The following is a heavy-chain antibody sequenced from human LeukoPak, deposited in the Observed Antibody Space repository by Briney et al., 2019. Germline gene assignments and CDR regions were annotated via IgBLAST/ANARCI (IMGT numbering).Heavy chain of an antibody. V-gene: IGHV3-23*01. CDR2: ISGSGGSI. D-gene: IGHD3-3*01. Sequence: GGSLRLSCAASGFTFSSYAMSWVRQAPGKGLEWVSAISGSGGSIYYADSVKGRFTISRDNSKNTLYLQMNSLRAEDTAVYYCAKDRFLEWLLSVWGQGTLVTVSS. J-gene: IGHJ4*02. CDR3: AKDRFLEWLLSV. CDR1: GFTFSSYA.